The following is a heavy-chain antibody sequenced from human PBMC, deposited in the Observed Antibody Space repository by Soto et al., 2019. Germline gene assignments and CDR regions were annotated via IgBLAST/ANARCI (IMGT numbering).Heavy chain of an antibody. V-gene: IGHV4-59*08. J-gene: IGHJ4*02. Sequence: QVQLQESGPGLVKPSETLSLTCTVSGGSISSYYWSWIRQPPGKVLEWIGYIYYSGSTNYNPSLKSRVTISVATSKNQMSLKLSSVTAADTAVYYCARRYGYYFDYWGQGTLVAVSS. CDR2: IYYSGST. D-gene: IGHD4-17*01. CDR1: GGSISSYY. CDR3: ARRYGYYFDY.